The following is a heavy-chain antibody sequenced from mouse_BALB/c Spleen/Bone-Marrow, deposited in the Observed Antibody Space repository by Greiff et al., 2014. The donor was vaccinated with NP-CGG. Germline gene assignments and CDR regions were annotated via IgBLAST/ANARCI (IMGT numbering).Heavy chain of an antibody. D-gene: IGHD2-3*01. V-gene: IGHV2-9*02. CDR2: IWAGGST. CDR1: GVLLTSYG. Sequence: QGQLKESGPGLGAPSQSLSITFTVSGVLLTSYGVHWVRQPPGKGLEWLGVIWAGGSTNYNSALMSRLSISEDNSKGQVFLKMNSLQTDDTAMYYCARVYLWYFDVWGAGTTVTVSS. CDR3: ARVYLWYFDV. J-gene: IGHJ1*01.